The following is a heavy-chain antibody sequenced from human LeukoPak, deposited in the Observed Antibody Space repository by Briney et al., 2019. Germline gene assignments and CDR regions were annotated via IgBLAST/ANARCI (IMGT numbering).Heavy chain of an antibody. CDR1: GGSIIRTDYY. J-gene: IGHJ4*02. CDR3: AGTMVRGVKDDY. CDR2: IYHSGST. Sequence: SETLSLTCTVSGGSIIRTDYYWGWIRQPPGKGLEWIGSIYHSGSTYYNPSLESRVSVSVDTSKSQFSLRLSSVTAADTAVYYRAGTMVRGVKDDYWGQGTLVTVSS. D-gene: IGHD3-10*01. V-gene: IGHV4-39*01.